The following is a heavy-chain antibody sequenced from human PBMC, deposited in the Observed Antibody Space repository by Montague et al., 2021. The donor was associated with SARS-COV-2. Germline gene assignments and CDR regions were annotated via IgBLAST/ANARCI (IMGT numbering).Heavy chain of an antibody. J-gene: IGHJ2*01. V-gene: IGHV4-59*11. CDR1: GGPISSHY. D-gene: IGHD2-8*01. Sequence: SETLSLTCTVSGGPISSHYWTWIRQPPGKGLEWIGYIYYTGSTNYNPSLKSRVAISVDTSKNQYSLSLRSVTAADTALYYCARLPPNGRWYLDLWGRGTLVTVSS. CDR3: ARLPPNGRWYLDL. CDR2: IYYTGST.